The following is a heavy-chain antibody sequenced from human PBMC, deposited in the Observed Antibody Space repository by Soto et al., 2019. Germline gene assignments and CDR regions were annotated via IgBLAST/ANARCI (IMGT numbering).Heavy chain of an antibody. Sequence: EVQLVESGGGVVRPGGSLRLSCAASGFTFDDYGMSWVRQAPGKGLEWVSGINWNGGSTGYADSVKGRFTLSRDNAKNSLDLQMSNVRAEDTALYDCARDWSGRGGDLNDYWGQGTLVTVSS. CDR1: GFTFDDYG. V-gene: IGHV3-20*01. CDR2: INWNGGST. J-gene: IGHJ4*02. D-gene: IGHD2-21*02. CDR3: ARDWSGRGGDLNDY.